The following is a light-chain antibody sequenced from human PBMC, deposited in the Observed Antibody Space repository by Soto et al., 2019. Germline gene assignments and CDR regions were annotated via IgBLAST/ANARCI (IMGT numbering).Light chain of an antibody. CDR3: PQYGSSPRT. CDR2: GAS. Sequence: EIVLTQSPGTLSLSPGEGATLSCRASQSVTSSYLAWYQQKPGQAPRLLIYGASSRAIDIPHRFSGSGSGTDFTLTINRLEPEDFAVYYCPQYGSSPRTSGQGTKVEIK. CDR1: QSVTSSY. J-gene: IGKJ1*01. V-gene: IGKV3-20*01.